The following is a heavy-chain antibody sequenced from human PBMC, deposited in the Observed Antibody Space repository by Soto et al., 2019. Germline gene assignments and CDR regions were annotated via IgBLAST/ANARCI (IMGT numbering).Heavy chain of an antibody. J-gene: IGHJ4*02. CDR3: ARLGARGYLFAF. Sequence: SESLSLTCARSRGSISSSSHYWCWIRQPPGKGLEWIVTIYYSGSTYYNPPLKSRVTISVDTPKNQFSLKLSSVTAADTAVYYFARLGARGYLFAFWGQGPPVPLSS. V-gene: IGHV4-39*01. D-gene: IGHD5-18*01. CDR1: RGSISSSSHY. CDR2: IYYSGST.